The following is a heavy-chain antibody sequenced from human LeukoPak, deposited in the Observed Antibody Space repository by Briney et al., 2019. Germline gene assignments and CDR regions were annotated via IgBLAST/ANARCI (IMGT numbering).Heavy chain of an antibody. CDR2: ISYDGSNK. Sequence: PGGSLRLSCAASRFTFSSYAMHWVRQAPGKGLEWVAVISYDGSNKYYADSVKGRFTISRDNSKNTLYLQMNSLRAEDTAVYYCARDESRTDTAMVNYFDYWGQGTLVTVSS. CDR1: RFTFSSYA. V-gene: IGHV3-30-3*01. CDR3: ARDESRTDTAMVNYFDY. D-gene: IGHD5-18*01. J-gene: IGHJ4*02.